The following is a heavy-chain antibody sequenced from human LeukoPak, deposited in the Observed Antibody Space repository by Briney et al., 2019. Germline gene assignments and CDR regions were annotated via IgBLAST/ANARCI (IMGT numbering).Heavy chain of an antibody. CDR1: GFRFSSYG. Sequence: GGSLRLSCAASGFRFSSYGMDWVRQAPGKGLEWLAFIRYDGTNNNYADSVKGRFTISRDNSKNTLYLQMNSLRAEDTAVYYCARSYSKWFYDAFDIWGQGTVVTVSS. J-gene: IGHJ3*02. CDR3: ARSYSKWFYDAFDI. D-gene: IGHD3-22*01. CDR2: IRYDGTNN. V-gene: IGHV3-30*02.